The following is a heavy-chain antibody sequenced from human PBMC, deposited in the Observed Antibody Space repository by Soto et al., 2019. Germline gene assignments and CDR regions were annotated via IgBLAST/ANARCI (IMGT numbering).Heavy chain of an antibody. CDR1: AITFGSRA. CDR2: ITDNGGDS. J-gene: IGHJ4*02. Sequence: LXLSCVSSAITFGSRAMSWVRQAPVEGLGWVSTITDNGGDSKYADSVRGRFTISRDNSKKILYLQMSNLRAEDSAVYYCVRGSQDSYPGSRIFDFWGRGTLVTVSS. D-gene: IGHD3-10*01. CDR3: VRGSQDSYPGSRIFDF. V-gene: IGHV3-23*01.